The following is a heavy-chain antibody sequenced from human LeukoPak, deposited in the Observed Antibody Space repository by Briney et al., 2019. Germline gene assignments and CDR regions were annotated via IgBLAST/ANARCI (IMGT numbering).Heavy chain of an antibody. CDR2: IYYSGST. J-gene: IGHJ4*02. V-gene: IGHV4-39*01. D-gene: IGHD3-10*01. Sequence: SETLSLTCTVSGGSISSSGYYWGWIRQPPGTGLEWIGSIYYSGSTYYNPSLKSRVTISGDTSKNQFSLKLSSVTAADTAVYYCARGVFMYYYGSGSRTGTNYFDYWGQGTLVTVSS. CDR3: ARGVFMYYYGSGSRTGTNYFDY. CDR1: GGSISSSGYY.